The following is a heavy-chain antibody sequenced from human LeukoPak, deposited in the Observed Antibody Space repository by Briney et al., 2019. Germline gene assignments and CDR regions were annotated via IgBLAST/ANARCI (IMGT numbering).Heavy chain of an antibody. D-gene: IGHD2-2*01. CDR2: IYYSGSP. V-gene: IGHV4-30-4*08. CDR1: GGSISSGDSY. J-gene: IGHJ6*03. Sequence: PSQTLSLTCTVSGGSISSGDSYWSWIRQPPGKGLECIGYIYYSGSPFYNPSLKSRVTISVDTSKNHFSLNLSSVTAADTAVYYCASTCSSTSCYERYYYYYYMDVWGKGTTVTVSS. CDR3: ASTCSSTSCYERYYYYYYMDV.